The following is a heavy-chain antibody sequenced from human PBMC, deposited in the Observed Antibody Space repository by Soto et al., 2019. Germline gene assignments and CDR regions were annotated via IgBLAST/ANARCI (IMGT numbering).Heavy chain of an antibody. V-gene: IGHV3-21*01. CDR2: ISSSSTYI. Sequence: EVQLVESGGGLVKPGGSLRLSCAASGFTFSTYTMNWVRQAPGKGLEWVSSISSSSTYIYYADSLKGRFTISRDNAKNSLYLQMNGLRAEDTAVYYCARDRVAGDYDSSGYSLWGQGTLVTVSS. J-gene: IGHJ4*02. D-gene: IGHD3-22*01. CDR3: ARDRVAGDYDSSGYSL. CDR1: GFTFSTYT.